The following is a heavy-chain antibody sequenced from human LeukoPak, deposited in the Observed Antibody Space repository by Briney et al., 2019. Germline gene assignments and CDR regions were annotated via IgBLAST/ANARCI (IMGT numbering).Heavy chain of an antibody. CDR3: AKDQLNRFCSGGSCSITHDY. Sequence: GGSLRLSCAASGFTFSSYGMSWVRQAPGKGLEWVSGISGSVPSTYYADSVKGRFTISRDNSKNTLYLQMNSLRAEDTAVYYCAKDQLNRFCSGGSCSITHDYWGQGTLVTVSS. D-gene: IGHD2-15*01. CDR2: ISGSVPST. J-gene: IGHJ4*02. V-gene: IGHV3-23*01. CDR1: GFTFSSYG.